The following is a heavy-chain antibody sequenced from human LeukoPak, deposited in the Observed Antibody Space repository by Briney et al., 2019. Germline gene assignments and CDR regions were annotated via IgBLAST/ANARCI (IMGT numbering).Heavy chain of an antibody. CDR3: ARDPGYSSGWYFSDAFDI. J-gene: IGHJ3*02. D-gene: IGHD6-19*01. CDR1: GGSFSGYY. Sequence: SETLSLTCAVYGGSFSGYYWSWIRQPPGKGLEWIGETNHSGSTNYNPSLKSRVTISVDTSKNQFSLKLSSVTAADTAVYYCARDPGYSSGWYFSDAFDIWGQGTMVTVSS. V-gene: IGHV4-34*01. CDR2: TNHSGST.